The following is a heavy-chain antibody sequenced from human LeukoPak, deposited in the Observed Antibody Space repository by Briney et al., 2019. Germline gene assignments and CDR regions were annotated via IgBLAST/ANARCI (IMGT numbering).Heavy chain of an antibody. D-gene: IGHD3-22*01. V-gene: IGHV1-46*01. Sequence: ASVKVSCKASGYTFTSYYMHWVRQAPGQGLEWMGIINPSGGSTSYAQKFQGRVTMTRDASTSTVYMELSSLRSEDTAVYYCAREGTYYYDSSGYYYDYWGQGTLVTVS. J-gene: IGHJ4*02. CDR1: GYTFTSYY. CDR3: AREGTYYYDSSGYYYDY. CDR2: INPSGGST.